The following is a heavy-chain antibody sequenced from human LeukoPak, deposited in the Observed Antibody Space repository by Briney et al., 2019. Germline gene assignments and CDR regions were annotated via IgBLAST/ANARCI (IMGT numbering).Heavy chain of an antibody. CDR2: ISDKGGVT. D-gene: IGHD1-26*01. Sequence: GGSLRLSCAASGFTFSNFAMSWVRQAPGKGLEWVSTISDKGGVTFYSDSVKGRFTISRDNPRNTLYLQMNSLRAEDTAVYYCANHQIVAATYDYWGQGTLVTVSS. CDR3: ANHQIVAATYDY. CDR1: GFTFSNFA. J-gene: IGHJ4*02. V-gene: IGHV3-23*01.